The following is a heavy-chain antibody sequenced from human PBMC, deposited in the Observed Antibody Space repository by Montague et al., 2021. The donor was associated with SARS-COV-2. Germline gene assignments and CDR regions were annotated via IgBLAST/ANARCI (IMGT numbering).Heavy chain of an antibody. J-gene: IGHJ3*01. CDR1: GFTFSTYS. CDR3: TRDAFTMIIDDFNL. D-gene: IGHD3-22*01. V-gene: IGHV3-21*01. Sequence: SLRLSCAASGFTFSTYSMNWVRPAPGQGLEWVSFITPSSIYIYYADSVKGRFTISRDYAKNSLYLQMNSLRAEDTAVYYCTRDAFTMIIDDFNLWGQGTKVTVSS. CDR2: ITPSSIYI.